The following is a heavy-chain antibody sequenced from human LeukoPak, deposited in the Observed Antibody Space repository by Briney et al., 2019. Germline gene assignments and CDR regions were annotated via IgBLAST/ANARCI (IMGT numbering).Heavy chain of an antibody. D-gene: IGHD5-12*01. CDR2: ISSSSSSSM. J-gene: IGHJ4*02. CDR1: GFTFSRFG. CDR3: ARSIVATTPYYFDY. V-gene: IGHV3-48*04. Sequence: GGSLRLSCEASGFTFSRFGMNWVRQAPGKGLEWVSYISSSSSSSMYYADSVKGRFTISRDNAKNSLYLQMNSLRAEDTAVYYCARSIVATTPYYFDYWGQGTLVTVSS.